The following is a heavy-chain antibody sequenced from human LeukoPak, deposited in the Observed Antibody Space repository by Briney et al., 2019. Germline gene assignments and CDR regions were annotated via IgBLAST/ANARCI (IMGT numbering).Heavy chain of an antibody. D-gene: IGHD1-26*01. V-gene: IGHV3-30*18. J-gene: IGHJ4*02. CDR1: EFTFSTYA. CDR2: ISRDGLDT. Sequence: PGGSLRLSCAASEFTFSTYAMHWVRQAPGRGPEWVAVISRDGLDTYYADSVRGRFTISRDNSKNTLYLQMNSLRLEDMAVYYCAKPSGSGVDYWGRGTRVTVSS. CDR3: AKPSGSGVDY.